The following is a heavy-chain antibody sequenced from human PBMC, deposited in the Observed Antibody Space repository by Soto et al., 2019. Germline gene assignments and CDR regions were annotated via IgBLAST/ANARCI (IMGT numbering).Heavy chain of an antibody. J-gene: IGHJ1*01. V-gene: IGHV3-48*03. CDR3: ARGGVY. Sequence: PGGSLRLSCEATGFTFSSHEMNWNRQAPGKRLEWIAKKSGSGSTINDADSVKGRFTNSRDNVQRTLLLQMDRLRVEDTGVNYCARGGVYWGRGTLVTVSS. D-gene: IGHD2-8*01. CDR2: KSGSGSTI. CDR1: GFTFSSHE.